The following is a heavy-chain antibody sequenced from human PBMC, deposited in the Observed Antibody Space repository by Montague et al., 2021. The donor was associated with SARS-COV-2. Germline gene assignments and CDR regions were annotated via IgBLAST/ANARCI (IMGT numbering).Heavy chain of an antibody. J-gene: IGHJ3*02. Sequence: SETLSLTCAVYGGSFSTYYWAWIRRPPGKGLEWIGNIDHSGNTNYNPSLKSRVSISVDTSKNHFSLKLSSVTAADTAVYYCARRGRKLLPVATTIGGFDIWGQGTMVTVSS. CDR1: GGSFSTYY. D-gene: IGHD5-12*01. V-gene: IGHV4-34*01. CDR2: IDHSGNT. CDR3: ARRGRKLLPVATTIGGFDI.